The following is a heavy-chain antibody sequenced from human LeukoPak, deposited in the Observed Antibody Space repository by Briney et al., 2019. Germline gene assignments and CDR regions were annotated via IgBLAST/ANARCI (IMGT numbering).Heavy chain of an antibody. D-gene: IGHD2-2*01. CDR2: IRYDGSNK. Sequence: PGRSLRLSCAASGFTFDGHGMHWVRQAPGKGLEWVAFIRYDGSNKYYADSVKGRFTISRDNSKNTLYLQMNSLRAEDTAVYYCAKDKYYCSSTSCYLYYFDYWGQGSLVTVSS. CDR1: GFTFDGHG. V-gene: IGHV3-30*02. J-gene: IGHJ4*02. CDR3: AKDKYYCSSTSCYLYYFDY.